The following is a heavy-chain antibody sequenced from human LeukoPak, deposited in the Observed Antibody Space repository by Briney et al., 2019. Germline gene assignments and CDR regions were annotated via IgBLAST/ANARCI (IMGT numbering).Heavy chain of an antibody. CDR3: AKSAYYDSSGFYREYYFDY. CDR2: IWYDGSNK. J-gene: IGHJ4*02. Sequence: GGSLRLSCAASGFTFSSYGMHWVRQAPGKGLEWVAVIWYDGSNKYYADSAKGRFTISRDNSKNTLHLQMNSLRAEDTAVYYCAKSAYYDSSGFYREYYFDYWGQGTLVTVSS. V-gene: IGHV3-33*06. CDR1: GFTFSSYG. D-gene: IGHD3-22*01.